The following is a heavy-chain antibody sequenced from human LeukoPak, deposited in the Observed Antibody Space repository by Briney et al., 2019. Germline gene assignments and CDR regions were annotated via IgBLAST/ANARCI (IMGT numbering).Heavy chain of an antibody. CDR3: ARDGAVSGTSDWYFDL. V-gene: IGHV1-46*01. CDR2: IKPTGGST. D-gene: IGHD3-10*01. CDR1: GYTFSNYY. Sequence: ASVKVSCQASGYTFSNYYMHWVRQAPGQGLEWMGMIKPTGGSTSYAQRFQGRVTMTRDTSTSTVYMELSSLTSEDTAVYYCARDGAVSGTSDWYFDLWGHGTLVTVSS. J-gene: IGHJ2*01.